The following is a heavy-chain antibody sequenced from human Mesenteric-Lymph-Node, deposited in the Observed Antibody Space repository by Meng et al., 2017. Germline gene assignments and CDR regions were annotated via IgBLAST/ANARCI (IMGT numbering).Heavy chain of an antibody. CDR2: IYYSGST. Sequence: ESLKISCTVSGGSISSGSYFWSWIRQPAGSGLEWIGYIYYSGSTNYNPSLESRVTISVDTSKNQFSLKLSSVTAADTAVYYCARDQYDILTGYRYYYYYYGMDVWGQGTTVTVSS. V-gene: IGHV4-61*10. CDR1: GGSISSGSYF. D-gene: IGHD3-9*01. J-gene: IGHJ6*02. CDR3: ARDQYDILTGYRYYYYYYGMDV.